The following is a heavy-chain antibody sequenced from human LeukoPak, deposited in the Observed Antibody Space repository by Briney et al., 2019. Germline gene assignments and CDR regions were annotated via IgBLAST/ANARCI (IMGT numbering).Heavy chain of an antibody. V-gene: IGHV3-74*01. CDR1: GFTFSNYW. J-gene: IGHJ4*02. D-gene: IGHD3-16*01. CDR3: VRDLILVWTPGDDFDH. Sequence: PGGSLRLSCAASGFTFSNYWMQWVRQAPGKGLEWVSCINERATIISYADSVKGRFTISRENARNTLYLQMNSLTAEDTAVYYCVRDLILVWTPGDDFDHWGRGTLVTVSS. CDR2: INERATII.